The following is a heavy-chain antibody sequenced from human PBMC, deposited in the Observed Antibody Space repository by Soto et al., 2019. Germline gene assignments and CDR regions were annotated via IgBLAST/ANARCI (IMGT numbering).Heavy chain of an antibody. Sequence: ASVKVSFKASGGTFSSYTISWVRQAPGQGLEWMGRIIPILGIANYAQKFQGRVTITADKSTSTAYMELSSLRSEDTAVYYCASSDYGDYNNYYYYMDVWGKGTTVTVSS. CDR3: ASSDYGDYNNYYYYMDV. CDR1: GGTFSSYT. CDR2: IIPILGIA. J-gene: IGHJ6*03. V-gene: IGHV1-69*02. D-gene: IGHD4-17*01.